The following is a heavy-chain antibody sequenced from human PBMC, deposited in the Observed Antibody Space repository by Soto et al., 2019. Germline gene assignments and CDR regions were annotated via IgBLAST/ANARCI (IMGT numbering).Heavy chain of an antibody. CDR3: AANYYGSGSYWVPLSPDY. D-gene: IGHD3-10*01. CDR2: INPSGGST. V-gene: IGHV1-46*03. CDR1: GYTFTSYY. J-gene: IGHJ4*02. Sequence: QVQLVQSGAEVKKPGASVKVSCKASGYTFTSYYMHWVRQAPGQGLEWMGIINPSGGSTSYAQKFQGRVTMTRDTSTSTVYMEVSSLRSEDTAGYYCAANYYGSGSYWVPLSPDYWGQGTLVTVSS.